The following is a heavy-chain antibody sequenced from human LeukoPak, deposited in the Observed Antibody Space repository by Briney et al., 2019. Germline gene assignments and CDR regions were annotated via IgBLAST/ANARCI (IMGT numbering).Heavy chain of an antibody. D-gene: IGHD1-26*01. CDR1: GGSISSYY. Sequence: SETLSLTCTVSGGSISSYYWSWIRQPAGKGLEWIGRIYTSGSTNYNPSLKSRVTMSVDTFKNQFSLKLSSVTAADTAVYYCARHRSYYGEDAFDIWGQGTMVTVSS. CDR3: ARHRSYYGEDAFDI. CDR2: IYTSGST. J-gene: IGHJ3*02. V-gene: IGHV4-4*07.